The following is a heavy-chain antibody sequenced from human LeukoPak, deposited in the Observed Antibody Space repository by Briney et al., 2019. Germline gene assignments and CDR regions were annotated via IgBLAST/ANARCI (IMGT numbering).Heavy chain of an antibody. CDR3: AKGEVTFDY. Sequence: GGSLRLSCAASGFTFSSDAMGWVRQAPGKGLEWVSSISGGGGSTYYADSVKGRFTISRDNSKNTLYLQMSSLRAEDTAVYYCAKGEVTFDYWGQGTLVTVSS. V-gene: IGHV3-23*01. CDR1: GFTFSSDA. J-gene: IGHJ4*02. D-gene: IGHD2-21*02. CDR2: ISGGGGST.